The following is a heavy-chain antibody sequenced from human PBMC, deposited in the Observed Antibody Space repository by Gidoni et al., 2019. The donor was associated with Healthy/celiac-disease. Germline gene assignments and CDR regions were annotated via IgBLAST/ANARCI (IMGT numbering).Heavy chain of an antibody. Sequence: QITLKESGPTLVKPTQTLTLTCTFSGFSLSTSGVGVGWIRQPPGKALEWLALIYWNDDKRYSPSLKSRLTITTDTSKNQVVLTMTNMDPVDTATYYCAHSSSRYYDILTGYYRIFDYWGQGTLVTVSS. CDR1: GFSLSTSGVG. J-gene: IGHJ4*02. V-gene: IGHV2-5*01. CDR2: IYWNDDK. CDR3: AHSSSRYYDILTGYYRIFDY. D-gene: IGHD3-9*01.